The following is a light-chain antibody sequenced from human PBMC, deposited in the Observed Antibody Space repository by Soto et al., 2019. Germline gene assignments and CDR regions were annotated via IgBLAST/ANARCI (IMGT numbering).Light chain of an antibody. V-gene: IGLV1-40*01. Sequence: QSVLTQPPSVSGAPGQRVTISCTGSSSNIGAGYYVHWYQQLPGTAPKLLMYGNSNRPSGVPDRFSGSKSGTSDSLAITGLQVEDEDEYDCQSYDSSLSGSEVFGTGTQLTVL. CDR3: QSYDSSLSGSEV. J-gene: IGLJ1*01. CDR2: GNS. CDR1: SSNIGAGYY.